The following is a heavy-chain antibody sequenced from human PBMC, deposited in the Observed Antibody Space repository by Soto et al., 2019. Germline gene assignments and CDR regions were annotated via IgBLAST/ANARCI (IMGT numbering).Heavy chain of an antibody. D-gene: IGHD6-6*01. V-gene: IGHV3-7*01. Sequence: EVQLVESGGGLVQPGGSPRLSCAASGFAFSSYWMSWVRQAPGKGLEWVANIKKDGSEEYYVDSVKGRFTISRDSAKNSVYLKMNSLRAEDTAVYYCATSSDTGYIFDFWGQGTLVTVSS. CDR2: IKKDGSEE. CDR3: ATSSDTGYIFDF. J-gene: IGHJ4*02. CDR1: GFAFSSYW.